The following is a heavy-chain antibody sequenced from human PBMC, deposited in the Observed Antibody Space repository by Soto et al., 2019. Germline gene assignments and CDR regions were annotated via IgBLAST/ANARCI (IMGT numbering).Heavy chain of an antibody. Sequence: ASVKVSCKASAYTFTTYGISWVRQAPGQGLEWKGWISGYNGQTNYPQKFRGRVTLTTDTSTSTAYMELRSLRSDDTAMYYCARDNRKELWVEGLNAMDVWGQGTTVTVSS. V-gene: IGHV1-18*04. CDR1: AYTFTTYG. D-gene: IGHD3-10*01. CDR2: ISGYNGQT. J-gene: IGHJ6*02. CDR3: ARDNRKELWVEGLNAMDV.